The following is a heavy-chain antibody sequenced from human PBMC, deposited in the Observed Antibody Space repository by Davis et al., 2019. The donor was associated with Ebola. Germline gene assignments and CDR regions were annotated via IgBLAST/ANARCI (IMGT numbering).Heavy chain of an antibody. Sequence: AASVKVSCKASGYTFTSYYMHWVRQAPGQGLEWMGIINPSGGSTSYAQKFQGRVTMTRDTSTSTVYMELRSLRSDDTAVYYCAREIRRFYYDFWSRESTPSYGMDVWGQGTTVTVSS. J-gene: IGHJ6*02. CDR2: INPSGGST. D-gene: IGHD3-3*01. CDR3: AREIRRFYYDFWSRESTPSYGMDV. CDR1: GYTFTSYY. V-gene: IGHV1-46*01.